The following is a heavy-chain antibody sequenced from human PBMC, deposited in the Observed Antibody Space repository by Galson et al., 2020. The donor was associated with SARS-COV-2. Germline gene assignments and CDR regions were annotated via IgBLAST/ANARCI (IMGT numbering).Heavy chain of an antibody. V-gene: IGHV1-2*07. CDR1: GYTFTGYY. Sequence: ASVKLSCKASGYTFTGYYIHWLQQAPGQGLEWMGWTNPNSRGTNYAHKFQGRVTMTRDTSISTAYMELSRLRSDDTAFSYCARDHHYYDILTGALGGYYYYYGMDVWGQGTTVTVSS. J-gene: IGHJ6*02. CDR3: ARDHHYYDILTGALGGYYYYYGMDV. CDR2: TNPNSRGT. D-gene: IGHD3-9*01.